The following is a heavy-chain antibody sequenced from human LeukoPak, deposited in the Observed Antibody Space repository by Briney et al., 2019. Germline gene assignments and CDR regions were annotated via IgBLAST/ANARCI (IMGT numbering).Heavy chain of an antibody. CDR3: ARSNSLGRWDAFDI. J-gene: IGHJ3*02. V-gene: IGHV3-74*01. CDR1: GFTFSSYW. CDR2: INSDGSST. D-gene: IGHD1-1*01. Sequence: PGGSLRLSCAASGFTFSSYWMHWVRQASGKGLVWVSRINSDGSSTSYADSVKGRFTISRDNAKNTLYLQMNSLRAEDTAVYCCARSNSLGRWDAFDIWGQGTMVTVSS.